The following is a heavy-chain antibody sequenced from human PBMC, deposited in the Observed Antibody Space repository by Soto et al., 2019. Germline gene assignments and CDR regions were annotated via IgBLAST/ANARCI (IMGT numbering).Heavy chain of an antibody. D-gene: IGHD1-26*01. V-gene: IGHV1-3*01. Sequence: GASVKVSCKASGYTFTSYAMHWVRQAPGQRLEWMGWINAGNGNTKYSQKFQGRVTITRDTSASTAYMELSSLRSEDTAVYYCARDLPETPSGSYYAHWGQGTLVTVSS. CDR1: GYTFTSYA. CDR3: ARDLPETPSGSYYAH. J-gene: IGHJ4*02. CDR2: INAGNGNT.